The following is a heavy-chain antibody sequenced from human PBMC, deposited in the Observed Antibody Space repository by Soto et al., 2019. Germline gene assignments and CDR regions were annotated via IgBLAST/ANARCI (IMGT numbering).Heavy chain of an antibody. Sequence: PWGSLRLPCQASGFSFCDYNMPWVRPGRWKGREWVPFISWNGANTFYADSVKGRFTISRDSSKKSVSLQINSLRSEDTALYYCAREPLSYGFALDFWGQGPTGTVSS. CDR2: ISWNGANT. D-gene: IGHD3-16*01. CDR1: GFSFCDYN. J-gene: IGHJ6*02. CDR3: AREPLSYGFALDF. V-gene: IGHV3-43*01.